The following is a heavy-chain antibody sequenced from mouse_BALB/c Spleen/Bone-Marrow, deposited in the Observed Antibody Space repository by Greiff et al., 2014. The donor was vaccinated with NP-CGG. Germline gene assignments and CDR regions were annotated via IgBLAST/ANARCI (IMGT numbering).Heavy chain of an antibody. CDR2: IDPANGNT. V-gene: IGHV14-3*02. D-gene: IGHD2-4*01. Sequence: EVQLQQSGAELVKPGASVKLSCTASGFNIKDTYMHWVKQRPEQGLEWIGRIDPANGNTKYDPKFQGKATITADTSSNTAYRQLSSLTSEDTAVYYCALYYDYDVGYWGQGTTLTVSS. CDR3: ALYYDYDVGY. J-gene: IGHJ2*01. CDR1: GFNIKDTY.